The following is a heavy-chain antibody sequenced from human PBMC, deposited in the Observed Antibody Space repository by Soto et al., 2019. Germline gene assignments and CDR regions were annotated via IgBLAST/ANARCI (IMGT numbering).Heavy chain of an antibody. CDR3: ARLPYSYSWHDETYFDS. V-gene: IGHV4-38-2*01. D-gene: IGHD2-21*01. CDR2: IYHSGST. CDR1: GYSITSGYY. Sequence: PSETLSLTCSVSGYSITSGYYWGWIRQPPGKGLEWIGSIYHSGSTYYNPSLKSRVTISVDTPQKLFSLKLSSVTAADTAVYYCARLPYSYSWHDETYFDSLGQG. J-gene: IGHJ4*02.